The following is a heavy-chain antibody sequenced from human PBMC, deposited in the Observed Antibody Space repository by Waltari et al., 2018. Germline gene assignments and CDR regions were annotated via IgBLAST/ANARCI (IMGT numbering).Heavy chain of an antibody. CDR2: INWDGSST. V-gene: IGHV3-20*04. CDR3: VRVNSNYVNWFDP. J-gene: IGHJ5*02. CDR1: GFPFDHYA. D-gene: IGHD4-4*01. Sequence: EEQLVESGGGVVRPGGSLRLSCAASGFPFDHYAMACVRQAPWKGLEWVSGINWDGSSTGYADSVKGRFTISRDNAKNALHLHVNSLTAEDTAFYYCVRVNSNYVNWFDPWGQGTLVIVSS.